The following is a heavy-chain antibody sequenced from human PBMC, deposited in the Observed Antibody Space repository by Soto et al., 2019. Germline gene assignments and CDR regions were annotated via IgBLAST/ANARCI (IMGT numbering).Heavy chain of an antibody. CDR1: GGSISSGDYY. J-gene: IGHJ5*02. V-gene: IGHV4-39*07. D-gene: IGHD3-16*01. CDR2: INHVGGT. CDR3: VRIRYQLPSSVLWLDP. Sequence: SETLSLTCTVPGGSISSGDYYWSWIRQPPGKGLEWIGEINHVGGTNYNPSLKSRVTMSVDTSQNQFSLRLISVTAADTAMYFCVRIRYQLPSSVLWLDPWGQGTPVTVSS.